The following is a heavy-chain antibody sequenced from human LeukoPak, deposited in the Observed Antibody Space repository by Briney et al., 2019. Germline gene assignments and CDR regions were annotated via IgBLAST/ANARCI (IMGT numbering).Heavy chain of an antibody. CDR2: ISWNSDNI. V-gene: IGHV3-9*01. CDR3: VKDGGSYGSGSNSFSH. CDR1: GFTFDDSA. D-gene: IGHD3-10*01. Sequence: GGSLRLSCAASGFTFDDSAMHWVRQNPEKGLEWASGISWNSDNIAYVDSVKGRFTISRDNRKNSLYLQMDSLRPEDTALYYCVKDGGSYGSGSNSFSHWGQGTLVIVS. J-gene: IGHJ4*02.